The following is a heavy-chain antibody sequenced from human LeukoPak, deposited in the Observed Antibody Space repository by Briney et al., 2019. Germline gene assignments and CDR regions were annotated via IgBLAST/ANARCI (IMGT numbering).Heavy chain of an antibody. CDR2: IYYSGST. Sequence: SETLSLTCTVSGGSISSYYWSWIRQPPGKGLEWIGYIYYSGSTNYNPSLKSRVTISVDTSKNQFSLKLSSVTAADTAVYYCARWEPVGYLTWYFDYWGQGTLVTVSS. D-gene: IGHD1-26*01. V-gene: IGHV4-59*01. J-gene: IGHJ4*02. CDR3: ARWEPVGYLTWYFDY. CDR1: GGSISSYY.